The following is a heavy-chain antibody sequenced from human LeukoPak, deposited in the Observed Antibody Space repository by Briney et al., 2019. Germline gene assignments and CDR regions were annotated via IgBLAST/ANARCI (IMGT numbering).Heavy chain of an antibody. D-gene: IGHD3-10*01. V-gene: IGHV4-59*01. CDR2: IYYSGST. CDR3: ARDQGIDYGSGSYPYGMDV. CDR1: GGSISSYY. Sequence: SETLSLTCTVSGGSISSYYWSWIRQPPRKGLEWIGYIYYSGSTNYNPSLKSRVTISVDTSKNQFSLKLSSVTAADTAVYYCARDQGIDYGSGSYPYGMDVWGQGTTVTVSS. J-gene: IGHJ6*02.